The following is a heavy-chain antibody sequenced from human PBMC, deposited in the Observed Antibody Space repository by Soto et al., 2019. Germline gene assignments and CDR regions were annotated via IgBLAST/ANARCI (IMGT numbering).Heavy chain of an antibody. J-gene: IGHJ4*02. D-gene: IGHD7-27*01. CDR1: GGSISSGDYY. CDR2: IYYSGST. Sequence: SETLSLTCTVSGGSISSGDYYWSWIRQPPGKGLEWIGYIYYSGSTYYNPSLKSRVTISVDTSKNQFSLKLSSVTAADTAVYYCARSVLGKWGTPFDYWGQGTLVTVSS. CDR3: ARSVLGKWGTPFDY. V-gene: IGHV4-30-4*01.